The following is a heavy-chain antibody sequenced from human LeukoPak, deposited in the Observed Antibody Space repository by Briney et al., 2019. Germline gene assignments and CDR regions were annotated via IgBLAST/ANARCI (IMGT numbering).Heavy chain of an antibody. CDR2: IIPIFGTA. CDR1: GGTFSSYA. D-gene: IGHD2-2*02. V-gene: IGHV1-69*13. Sequence: SVKVSCKASGGTFSSYAISWVRQAPGQGLEWMGGIIPIFGTANYAQKFQGRVTITADESTSTAYMELSSLRSEDTAVYFCARGVVVPAAIRSYYFDYWGQGTLVTVSS. J-gene: IGHJ4*02. CDR3: ARGVVVPAAIRSYYFDY.